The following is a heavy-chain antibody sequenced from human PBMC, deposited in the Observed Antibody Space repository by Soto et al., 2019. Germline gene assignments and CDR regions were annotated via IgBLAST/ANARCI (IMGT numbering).Heavy chain of an antibody. J-gene: IGHJ4*02. D-gene: IGHD6-19*01. CDR3: ARGIGVVVAGGLDY. CDR2: INTDGSST. CDR1: GFTFSSYW. V-gene: IGHV3-74*01. Sequence: EVQLVESGGGLVQPGGSLRLSCAASGFTFSSYWMHWVRQAPGKGLMWVSRINTDGSSTSYADSVKGRFTISRDNAKNTLYLQMNSLRAGDTAVYYCARGIGVVVAGGLDYWGQGTLVTVSS.